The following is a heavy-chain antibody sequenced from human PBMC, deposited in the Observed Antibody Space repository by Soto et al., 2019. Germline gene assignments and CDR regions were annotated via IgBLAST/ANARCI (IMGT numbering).Heavy chain of an antibody. V-gene: IGHV4-59*01. D-gene: IGHD3-22*01. CDR2: VYYGGST. CDR1: GGSISSYY. CDR3: ARGSSGYNPGD. J-gene: IGHJ4*02. Sequence: QVQLQESGPGLVKPSETLSLTCTVSGGSISSYYWSWIRQPPGKGLQWIGYVYYGGSTNSNPSLKSRVTISVDTSKNQFSLILSSVTAADTAVYYCARGSSGYNPGDWGQGILVTVSS.